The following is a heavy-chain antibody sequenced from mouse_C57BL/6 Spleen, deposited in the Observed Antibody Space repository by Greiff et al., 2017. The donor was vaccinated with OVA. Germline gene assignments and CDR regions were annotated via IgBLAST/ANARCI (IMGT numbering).Heavy chain of an antibody. J-gene: IGHJ4*01. Sequence: DVHLVESGGGLVKPGGSLKLSCAASGFTFSSYAMSWVRQTPEKRLEWVATISDGGSYTYYPDNVKGRFTISRDNAKNNLYLQMSHLKSEDTAVYYCAREGLYNGYFLYYAMDYWGQGTSVTVSS. V-gene: IGHV5-4*01. CDR1: GFTFSSYA. D-gene: IGHD2-3*01. CDR3: AREGLYNGYFLYYAMDY. CDR2: ISDGGSYT.